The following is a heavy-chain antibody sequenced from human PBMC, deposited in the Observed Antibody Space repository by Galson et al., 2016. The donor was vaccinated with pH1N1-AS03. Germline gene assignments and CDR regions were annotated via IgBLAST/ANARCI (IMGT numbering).Heavy chain of an antibody. CDR1: GVSVPSSGLA. D-gene: IGHD1-26*01. CDR2: IYWDDAK. Sequence: PALVKPTQTLTLTCSLSGVSVPSSGLAVGWFRLPPGKALEWLALIYWDDAKRFSPSLRNRLTITKDTSRNQAVLTGTNVDPLDTATYFCALPTSRGNAFEIWGPGTMVTVAS. V-gene: IGHV2-5*02. CDR3: ALPTSRGNAFEI. J-gene: IGHJ3*02.